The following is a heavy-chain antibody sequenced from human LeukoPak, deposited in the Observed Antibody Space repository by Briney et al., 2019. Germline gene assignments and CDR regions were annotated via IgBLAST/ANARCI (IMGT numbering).Heavy chain of an antibody. D-gene: IGHD3-10*01. CDR1: GFTFSSSN. Sequence: GGSLRLSCAASGFTFSSSNMNWVRQAPGKELEWVSSITASSGYIFYADSVKGRFTISRDNAKNSLYLQMDSLSAEDTAVYYCARYSGTYRDYWGQGTLVTVSS. CDR2: ITASSGYI. CDR3: ARYSGTYRDY. V-gene: IGHV3-21*06. J-gene: IGHJ4*02.